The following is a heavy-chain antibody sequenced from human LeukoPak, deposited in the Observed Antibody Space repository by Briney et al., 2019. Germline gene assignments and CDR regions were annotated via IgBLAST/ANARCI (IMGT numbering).Heavy chain of an antibody. CDR3: ARAAVAGTDFDY. D-gene: IGHD6-19*01. Sequence: PGASVKVSCKVSGYTFTSYGISWVRHAPGQGLEWMGWISAYNGNTNYAQKFQGRVTMTRDTSISTAYMELSRLRSDDTAVYYCARAAVAGTDFDYWGQGTLVTVSS. CDR2: ISAYNGNT. V-gene: IGHV1-18*01. CDR1: GYTFTSYG. J-gene: IGHJ4*02.